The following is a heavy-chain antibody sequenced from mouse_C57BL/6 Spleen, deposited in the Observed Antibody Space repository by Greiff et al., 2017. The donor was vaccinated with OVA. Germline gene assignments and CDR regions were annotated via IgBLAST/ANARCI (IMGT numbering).Heavy chain of an antibody. J-gene: IGHJ4*01. Sequence: VQLQQSGPGLVQPSPSLSISCTVSGFSLTSYGVHWVRQSPGKGLEWLGVIWRGGSTDYNAAFMSRLGITKDNSKSQVFFKMNRLQADDTAIYYCAKKAYYGSSYEGWGQGTSVTVSS. V-gene: IGHV2-5*01. CDR2: IWRGGST. CDR1: GFSLTSYG. D-gene: IGHD1-1*01. CDR3: AKKAYYGSSYEG.